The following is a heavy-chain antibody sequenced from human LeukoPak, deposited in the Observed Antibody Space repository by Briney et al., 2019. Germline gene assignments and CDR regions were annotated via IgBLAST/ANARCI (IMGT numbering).Heavy chain of an antibody. CDR3: ARLPGTTGEHYFDY. CDR2: IYYSGNT. Sequence: SETLSLTCTVSGGSISNDYWSWIRQPPGKGLEWIGDIYYSGNTNYNPSLKNRVTISEDTSKNQFSLKLSSVTPADTAVYYCARLPGTTGEHYFDYWGQGTLVTVSS. V-gene: IGHV4-59*01. CDR1: GGSISNDY. J-gene: IGHJ4*02. D-gene: IGHD1-7*01.